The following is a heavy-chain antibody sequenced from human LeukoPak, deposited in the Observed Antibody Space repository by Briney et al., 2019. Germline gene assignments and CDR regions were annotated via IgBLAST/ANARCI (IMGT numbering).Heavy chain of an antibody. V-gene: IGHV3-53*01. D-gene: IGHD2-8*02. Sequence: GGSLRLSCAASGFTVSTNYMTWVRQAPGEGLEWVSVIYSGGSTYYADSVKGRFTISRDNSKKMLYLQMNSLRAEDTAVYYCARGWVLATGAFDIWGQGTMVTVSS. CDR1: GFTVSTNY. CDR3: ARGWVLATGAFDI. J-gene: IGHJ3*02. CDR2: IYSGGST.